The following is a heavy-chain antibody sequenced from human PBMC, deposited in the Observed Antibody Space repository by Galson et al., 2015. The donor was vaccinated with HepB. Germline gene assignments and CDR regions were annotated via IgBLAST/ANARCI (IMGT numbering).Heavy chain of an antibody. V-gene: IGHV3-23*01. J-gene: IGHJ4*02. CDR1: GFSFSSYA. CDR3: ARQAYAPFFED. Sequence: SLRLSCAASGFSFSSYAMAWVRQAPGKGLEWVSTIGDNSGEIHFADSVKGRFTISRDNSKNTLYLQMNSLRAEDTAVYFCARQAYAPFFEDWGQGTLVTVSS. CDR2: IGDNSGEI. D-gene: IGHD4-17*01.